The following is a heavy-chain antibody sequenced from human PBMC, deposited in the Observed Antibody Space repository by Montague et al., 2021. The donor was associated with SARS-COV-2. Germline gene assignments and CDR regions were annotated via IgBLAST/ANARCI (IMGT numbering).Heavy chain of an antibody. Sequence: SETLSLTCTVSGGSISGYYWSWNRQPPGKGLEWIGYIYYSGSTKYNPFLESRVTVSVDRSKNQVSLKLSSVTAADTAVYYCARLLRSCTNGVCRTYYYYAMDVWGQGTTVTVSS. CDR1: GGSISGYY. D-gene: IGHD2-8*01. CDR2: IYYSGST. V-gene: IGHV4-59*01. CDR3: ARLLRSCTNGVCRTYYYYAMDV. J-gene: IGHJ6*02.